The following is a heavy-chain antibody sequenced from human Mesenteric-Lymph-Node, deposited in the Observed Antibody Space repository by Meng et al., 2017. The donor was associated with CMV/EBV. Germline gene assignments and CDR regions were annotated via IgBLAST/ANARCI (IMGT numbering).Heavy chain of an antibody. Sequence: GFHFSEYYMSWIRQAPGKGLEWVSYISGGGGTIDYADSVKGRFTISKDNAKNSLYLQMSSLRAEDTAVYYCARAWFSGHDTGLLAYWGQGTLVTVSS. J-gene: IGHJ4*02. CDR1: GFHFSEYY. D-gene: IGHD5-12*01. V-gene: IGHV3-11*04. CDR2: ISGGGGTI. CDR3: ARAWFSGHDTGLLAY.